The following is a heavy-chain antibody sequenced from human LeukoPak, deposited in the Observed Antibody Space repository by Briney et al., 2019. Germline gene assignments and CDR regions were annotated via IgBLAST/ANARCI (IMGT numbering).Heavy chain of an antibody. Sequence: PGRSLRLSCAASGFTFSHYGFHGVRQAPGKGLEWVAVIWSDGTNQYYADSVKGRFTISRDDSQKTVYLEMNSLRTEDTAMYYCAKDAQRGFDYSNSLEYWGPGTLVTVSS. CDR2: IWSDGTNQ. D-gene: IGHD4-11*01. CDR3: AKDAQRGFDYSNSLEY. CDR1: GFTFSHYG. V-gene: IGHV3-33*06. J-gene: IGHJ4*02.